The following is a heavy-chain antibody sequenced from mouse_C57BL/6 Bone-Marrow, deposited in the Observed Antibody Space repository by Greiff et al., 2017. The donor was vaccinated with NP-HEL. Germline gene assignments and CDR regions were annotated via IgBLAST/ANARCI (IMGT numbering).Heavy chain of an antibody. J-gene: IGHJ4*01. CDR3: AREGYVAMDY. CDR2: INYDGSST. D-gene: IGHD3-1*01. CDR1: GFTFSDYY. Sequence: EVQLVESEGGLVQPGSSMKLSCTASGFTFSDYYMAWVRQVPEKGLEWVANINYDGSSTYYLDSLKSRFIISRDNAKNILYLQMSSLKSEDTATYYCAREGYVAMDYWGQGTSVTVSS. V-gene: IGHV5-16*01.